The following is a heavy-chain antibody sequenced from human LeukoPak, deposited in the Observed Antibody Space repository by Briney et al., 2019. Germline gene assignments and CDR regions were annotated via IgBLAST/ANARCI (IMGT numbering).Heavy chain of an antibody. J-gene: IGHJ4*02. Sequence: SETLSLTCTVSGTSISSNSYYWGWIRQPPGKGLEWIGSIYYSGSTYYNPSLKSRVTISVDTSKNQFSLKLSSVTAADTAVYYCARRPSGYWDYWGQGTLVTVSS. D-gene: IGHD3-22*01. CDR1: GTSISSNSYY. CDR2: IYYSGST. V-gene: IGHV4-39*01. CDR3: ARRPSGYWDY.